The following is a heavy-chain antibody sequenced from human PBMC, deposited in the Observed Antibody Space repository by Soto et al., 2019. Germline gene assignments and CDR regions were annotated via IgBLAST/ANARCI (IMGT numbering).Heavy chain of an antibody. D-gene: IGHD3-22*01. CDR2: ISAYNGNT. J-gene: IGHJ4*02. CDR1: GYTFTSYG. V-gene: IGHV1-18*01. Sequence: ASVKVSCKASGYTFTSYGISWVRQAPGQGLEWMGWISAYNGNTNYAQKLQGRVTMTTDTSTSTAYMELSSLRSEDTAVYYCATVPYYYDSSGLYYFDYWGQGTLVTVSS. CDR3: ATVPYYYDSSGLYYFDY.